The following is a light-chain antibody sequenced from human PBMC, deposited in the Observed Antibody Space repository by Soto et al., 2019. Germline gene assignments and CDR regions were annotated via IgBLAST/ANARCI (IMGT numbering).Light chain of an antibody. V-gene: IGLV2-8*01. J-gene: IGLJ3*02. CDR1: SSDVGAYKY. CDR3: TSYVGSNIWV. CDR2: EVS. Sequence: QSALTQPPSASGSPGQPVTISCTGTSSDVGAYKYVSWYQQYPGKAPKLMIYEVSKRPSGVPDRFSGSKSGNTASLTVSGLHDEDEADYYCTSYVGSNIWVFGGGTKLTVL.